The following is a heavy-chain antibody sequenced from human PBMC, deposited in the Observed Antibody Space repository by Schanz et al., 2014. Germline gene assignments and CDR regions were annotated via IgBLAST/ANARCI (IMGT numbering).Heavy chain of an antibody. Sequence: EVQLVESGGGLVQPGGSLRLSCAASGFTFSSYWMSWVRQAPGKGLEWVANIKKDGSARSYVDSVKSPFTNSRNTAKNPLYLQMNSLTAVDNAVYYCERFQSPHQPFDYWGQGTLVTVSS. V-gene: IGHV3-7*01. J-gene: IGHJ4*02. D-gene: IGHD2-2*01. CDR2: IKKDGSAR. CDR1: GFTFSSYW. CDR3: ERFQSPHQPFDY.